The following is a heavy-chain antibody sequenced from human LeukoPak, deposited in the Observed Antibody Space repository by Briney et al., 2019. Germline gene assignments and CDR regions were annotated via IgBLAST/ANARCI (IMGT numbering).Heavy chain of an antibody. CDR2: IIPIFGTA. Sequence: TSVKVSCKASGGTFSSYAISWVRQAPGQGLEWMGGIIPIFGTANYAQKFQGRVTITTDESTSTAYMELSSLRSEDTAVYYCARGYCSGGSCYSVENWFDPWGQGTLVTVSS. J-gene: IGHJ5*02. V-gene: IGHV1-69*05. D-gene: IGHD2-15*01. CDR3: ARGYCSGGSCYSVENWFDP. CDR1: GGTFSSYA.